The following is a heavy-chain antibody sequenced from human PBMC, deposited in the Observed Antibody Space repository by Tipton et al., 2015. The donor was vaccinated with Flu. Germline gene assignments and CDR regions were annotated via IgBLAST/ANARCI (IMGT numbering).Heavy chain of an antibody. CDR3: ARDRQITMIGRDAFDI. CDR1: GDSITSSSYF. J-gene: IGHJ3*02. D-gene: IGHD3-22*01. V-gene: IGHV4-39*07. Sequence: GLVKPSETLSLTCTVSGDSITSSSYFWGWIRQPPGKGLEWIGSIFHSGTTYYNPSLKSRVTISVDTSKNQFSLKMSSVTAADTAVYYCARDRQITMIGRDAFDIWGQGTMVTVSS. CDR2: IFHSGTT.